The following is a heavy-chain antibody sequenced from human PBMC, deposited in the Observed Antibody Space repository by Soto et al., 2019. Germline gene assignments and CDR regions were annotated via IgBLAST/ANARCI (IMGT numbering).Heavy chain of an antibody. V-gene: IGHV4-30-2*01. CDR2: MYHSGST. J-gene: IGHJ2*01. CDR1: GGSISSGGYS. D-gene: IGHD3-22*01. CDR3: ARESRSSRYDSSGYSQFWFFDL. Sequence: SETLSLTCAVSGGSISSGGYSWSGIRQPPGKGLEWIGYMYHSGSTYYNPSLKSRVTISIDRSKNQFSLKLSSVTAADTAVYYCARESRSSRYDSSGYSQFWFFDLWGRGTLVTVSS.